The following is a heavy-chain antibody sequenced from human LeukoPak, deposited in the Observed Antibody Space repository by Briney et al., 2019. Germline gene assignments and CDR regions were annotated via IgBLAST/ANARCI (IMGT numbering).Heavy chain of an antibody. CDR2: IYYSGST. D-gene: IGHD2-2*01. CDR1: GGSISSYY. Sequence: SETLSLTCTVSGGSISSYYWSWIRQPPGKGLEWIGYIYYSGSTNYNSSLKSRVTISVDTSKNQFSLKLSSVTAADTAVYYCARSRPGITRGAFDIWGQGTMVTVSS. CDR3: ARSRPGITRGAFDI. J-gene: IGHJ3*02. V-gene: IGHV4-59*01.